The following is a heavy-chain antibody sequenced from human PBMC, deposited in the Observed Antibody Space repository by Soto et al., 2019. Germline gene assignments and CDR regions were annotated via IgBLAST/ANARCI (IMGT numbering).Heavy chain of an antibody. D-gene: IGHD3-10*01. CDR2: INAGNGNT. J-gene: IGHJ6*02. Sequence: QVPLVQSGAEVKKPGASVKVSCKASGYTFTSYAMHWVRQAPGQRLEWMGWINAGNGNTKYSQKFQGRVTITRDTSASTAYMELSSLRSEDTAVYYCARLRDYCYGMDVWGQGTTVTVSS. CDR3: ARLRDYCYGMDV. V-gene: IGHV1-3*01. CDR1: GYTFTSYA.